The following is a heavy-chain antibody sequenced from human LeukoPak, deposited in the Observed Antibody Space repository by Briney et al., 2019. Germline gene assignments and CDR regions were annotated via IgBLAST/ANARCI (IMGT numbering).Heavy chain of an antibody. CDR2: IYTSGST. J-gene: IGHJ4*02. CDR1: GGSISSGSYY. V-gene: IGHV4-61*02. D-gene: IGHD4-23*01. CDR3: AREVSLFGGNSDYFDY. Sequence: SQTLSLTCTVSGGSISSGSYYRSWIRQPAGKGLEWIGRIYTSGSTNYNPSLKSRVTISVDTSKNQFSLKLSSVTAADTAVYYCAREVSLFGGNSDYFDYWGQGTLVTVSS.